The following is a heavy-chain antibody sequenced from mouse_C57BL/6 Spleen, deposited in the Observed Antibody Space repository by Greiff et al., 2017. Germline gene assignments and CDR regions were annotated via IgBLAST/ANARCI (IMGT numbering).Heavy chain of an antibody. Sequence: QVQLQQSGAELAKPGASVKLSCKASGYTFTSYWMHWVKQRPGQGLEWIGYINPSSGYTKYNQKFKDKPTLTADKSSSTAYMQLSSLTYEDSAVYYCARGGGHYYAMDYWGQGTSVTVSS. D-gene: IGHD6-1*01. CDR2: INPSSGYT. J-gene: IGHJ4*01. V-gene: IGHV1-7*01. CDR3: ARGGGHYYAMDY. CDR1: GYTFTSYW.